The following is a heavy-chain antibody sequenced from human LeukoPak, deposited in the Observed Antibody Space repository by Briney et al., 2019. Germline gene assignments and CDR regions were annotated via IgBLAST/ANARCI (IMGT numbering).Heavy chain of an antibody. CDR1: GHSFTSYW. V-gene: IGHV5-51*01. D-gene: IGHD2-15*01. CDR2: IYPGDSET. Sequence: GESLKISCEGSGHSFTSYWIGWVRQMPGKGLEWMGTIYPGDSETRYSPSFQGQVTISADKSISTAYLQWSSLKASDTAMYYCARQTSYSLDIWGQGTMVTVSS. J-gene: IGHJ3*02. CDR3: ARQTSYSLDI.